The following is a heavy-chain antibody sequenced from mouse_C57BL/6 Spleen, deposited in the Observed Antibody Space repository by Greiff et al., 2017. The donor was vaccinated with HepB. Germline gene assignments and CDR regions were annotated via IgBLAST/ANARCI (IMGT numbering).Heavy chain of an antibody. D-gene: IGHD2-4*01. V-gene: IGHV1-82*01. CDR3: ARTMITPYYYAMDY. CDR1: GYAFSSSW. Sequence: VQLVESGPELVKPGASVKISCKASGYAFSSSWMNWVKQRPGKGLEWIGRIYPGDGDTNYNGKFKGKATLTADKSSSTAYMQLSSLTSEDSAVYFCARTMITPYYYAMDYWGQGTSVTVSS. J-gene: IGHJ4*01. CDR2: IYPGDGDT.